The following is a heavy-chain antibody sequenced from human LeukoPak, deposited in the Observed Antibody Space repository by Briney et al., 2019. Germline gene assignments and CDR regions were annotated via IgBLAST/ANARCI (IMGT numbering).Heavy chain of an antibody. D-gene: IGHD2-2*01. J-gene: IGHJ6*03. V-gene: IGHV3-23*01. CDR3: AKKGGRTSFCYMDV. Sequence: GGSLRLSCAASGFTFSSYAMSWVRQAPGKGLEWVSAISGSGGSTYYADSVKGRFTISRDNSKNTLYLQMNSLRAEDTAVYYCAKKGGRTSFCYMDVWGKGTTVTVSS. CDR2: ISGSGGST. CDR1: GFTFSSYA.